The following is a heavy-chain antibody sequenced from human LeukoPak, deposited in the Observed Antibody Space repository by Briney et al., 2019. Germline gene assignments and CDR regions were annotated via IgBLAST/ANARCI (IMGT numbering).Heavy chain of an antibody. CDR2: ISISSSYI. CDR1: GGSFNGYY. J-gene: IGHJ5*02. V-gene: IGHV3-21*01. CDR3: ARARKSGGITMLRGVKDRGWFDP. D-gene: IGHD3-10*01. Sequence: TSETLSLTCAVYGGSFNGYYWNWIRQAPGKGLEWVSSISISSSYIYYADSVKGRFTMSRDNATNSLYLQVNSLRDEDTAVYYCARARKSGGITMLRGVKDRGWFDPWGQGTLVTVSS.